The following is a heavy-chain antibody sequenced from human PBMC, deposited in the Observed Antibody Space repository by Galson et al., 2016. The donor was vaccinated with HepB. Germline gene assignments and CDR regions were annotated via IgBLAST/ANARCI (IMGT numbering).Heavy chain of an antibody. CDR3: AKAFLTTVTTPAYFDF. CDR2: SDHSGFT. CDR1: GGSLSGYN. V-gene: IGHV4-34*01. Sequence: SETLSLTCSAYGGSLSGYNWNWIRQSPGKGLEWIGESDHSGFTIYNPSLKSRVIISIDTSQSQFSLKLRSVTAADTAVYFCAKAFLTTVTTPAYFDFWGQGNLVTVSS. J-gene: IGHJ4*02. D-gene: IGHD4-17*01.